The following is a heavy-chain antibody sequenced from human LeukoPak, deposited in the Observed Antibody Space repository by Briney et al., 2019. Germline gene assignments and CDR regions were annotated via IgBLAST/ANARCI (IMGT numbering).Heavy chain of an antibody. CDR3: ARVRSDKNIDP. Sequence: SETLSLTCTVSGYSISSYYWSWIRQPPGKGLEWIGYIYYSGSTNYNPSLKSRVTISVDTSKNQFSLKLSSVTAADTAVYYCARVRSDKNIDPWGQGTLITVSS. V-gene: IGHV4-59*12. CDR1: GYSISSYY. CDR2: IYYSGST. J-gene: IGHJ5*02. D-gene: IGHD1/OR15-1a*01.